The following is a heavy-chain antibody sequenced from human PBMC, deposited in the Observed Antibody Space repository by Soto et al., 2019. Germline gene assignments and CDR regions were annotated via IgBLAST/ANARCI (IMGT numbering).Heavy chain of an antibody. CDR1: GGSISSYY. CDR2: IYYSGST. CDR3: ARTKDIVVVPAAMWFDP. Sequence: ASETLSLTRTVSGGSISSYYGSWIRQPPGKGLEWIGYIYYSGSTNYNPSLKSRVTISVDTSKNQFSLKLSSVTAAVTAVYYCARTKDIVVVPAAMWFDPWGQGTLVTVSS. J-gene: IGHJ5*02. V-gene: IGHV4-59*08. D-gene: IGHD2-2*01.